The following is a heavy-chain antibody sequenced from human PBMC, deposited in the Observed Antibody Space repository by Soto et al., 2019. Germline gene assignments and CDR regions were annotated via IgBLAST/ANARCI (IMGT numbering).Heavy chain of an antibody. Sequence: PWGSLRISCAASRFTFSTYSMNWVRQAPGKGLEWVSSISGSGNYTHYADFLRGRFIISRDNAKTSLYLQMNSLRAEDTAVYYCAREGINNYHEYYFASWGQGTVVTVSS. CDR2: ISGSGNYT. V-gene: IGHV3-21*01. CDR1: RFTFSTYS. J-gene: IGHJ4*02. D-gene: IGHD4-4*01. CDR3: AREGINNYHEYYFAS.